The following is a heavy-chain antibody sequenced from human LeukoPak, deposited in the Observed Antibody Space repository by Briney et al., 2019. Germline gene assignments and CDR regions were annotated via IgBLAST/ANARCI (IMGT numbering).Heavy chain of an antibody. D-gene: IGHD6-19*01. J-gene: IGHJ4*02. CDR3: ARGTFSMYSSGWYVGD. CDR2: ISSSGSTT. CDR1: GFTFSDYE. V-gene: IGHV3-48*03. Sequence: PGGSLRLSCSAPGFTFSDYEMNWVRQAPGKGLDWVSFISSSGSTTDYADSVKGRFTISRDNGKNSLYLQMNSLRAEDTAIYYCARGTFSMYSSGWYVGDWGQGTLVTVSS.